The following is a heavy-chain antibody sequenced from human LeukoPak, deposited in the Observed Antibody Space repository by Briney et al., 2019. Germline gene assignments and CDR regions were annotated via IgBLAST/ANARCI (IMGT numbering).Heavy chain of an antibody. CDR2: ISSSSSYI. J-gene: IGHJ4*02. V-gene: IGHV3-21*01. CDR1: GFTFSSYD. CDR3: ARAHSSGSPFDY. Sequence: GGSLRLSCAASGFTFSSYDINWVRQAPGKGLEWVSSISSSSSYIYYADSVKGRFTISRDNAKNSLYLQMNSLRAEDTAVYYCARAHSSGSPFDYWGQGTLVTVSS. D-gene: IGHD6-19*01.